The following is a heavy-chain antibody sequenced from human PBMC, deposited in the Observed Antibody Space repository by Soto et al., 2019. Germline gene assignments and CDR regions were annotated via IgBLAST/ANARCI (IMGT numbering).Heavy chain of an antibody. J-gene: IGHJ4*02. CDR1: GDSMAGAN. CDR3: TRARYGDLFDC. CDR2: VDYSGST. Sequence: SETLYLTCSVSGDSMAGANWGWFRQSPEKGLEWIGYVDYSGSTNYNPSLRSRITITIDTSSNQFSLNLASVTAADAAVYYCTRARYGDLFDCWGQGTLVTVXS. V-gene: IGHV4-59*01. D-gene: IGHD4-17*01.